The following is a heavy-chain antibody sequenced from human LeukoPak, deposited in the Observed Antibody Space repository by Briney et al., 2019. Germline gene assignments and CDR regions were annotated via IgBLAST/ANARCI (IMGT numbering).Heavy chain of an antibody. CDR1: GFTFSSYW. CDR2: IKQDGSEK. D-gene: IGHD4-17*01. V-gene: IGHV3-7*05. CDR3: ARVEVDYGDYAGY. J-gene: IGHJ4*02. Sequence: GGSLRLSCAASGFTFSSYWMSWVRQAPGKGLEWVANIKQDGSEKYYVDSVKGRFTISRDSAKNSLYLQMNSLRAEDTAVYYCARVEVDYGDYAGYWGQGTLVTVSS.